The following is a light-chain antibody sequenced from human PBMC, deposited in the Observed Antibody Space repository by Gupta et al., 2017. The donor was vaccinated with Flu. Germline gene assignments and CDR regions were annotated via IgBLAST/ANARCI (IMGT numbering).Light chain of an antibody. CDR2: AAS. CDR1: QGIRSC. J-gene: IGKJ5*01. CDR3: QQAKDFPPT. Sequence: FPMTQSPSSASALIRDSVTITCRASQGIRSCLAWYQQKPGKAPKLLISAASNLQSGVPSRFSGSGSGTDFTLTISSLEPEDFATYYCQQAKDFPPTFGQGTRLEIK. V-gene: IGKV1D-12*01.